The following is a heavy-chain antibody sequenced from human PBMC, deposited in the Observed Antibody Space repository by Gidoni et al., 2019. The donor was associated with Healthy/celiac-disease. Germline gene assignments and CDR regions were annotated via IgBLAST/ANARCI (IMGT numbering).Heavy chain of an antibody. J-gene: IGHJ4*02. CDR1: GYTFTTYD. D-gene: IGHD3-10*01. CDR3: ARYAGGAYFDY. V-gene: IGHV1-46*04. Sequence: QVQLVQSGAEVKKPGASVRVSCKASGYTFTTYDVHCVRQAPGQGLEWMGIINPRGGSTSYAQKLQGRVTMTRDTSTSTVYMELSSLRSEDTAVYYCARYAGGAYFDYWGQGTLVTVSS. CDR2: INPRGGST.